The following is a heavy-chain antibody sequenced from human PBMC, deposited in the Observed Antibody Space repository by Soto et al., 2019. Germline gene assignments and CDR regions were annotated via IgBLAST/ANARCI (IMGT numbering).Heavy chain of an antibody. CDR3: ARDGYEGSGPSYTDF. V-gene: IGHV4-59*01. CDR2: VYYLGST. CDR1: GGAIGESF. J-gene: IGHJ4*02. D-gene: IGHD3-10*01. Sequence: LWHTCSVPGGAIGESFWRWIRQSPWNVLEWIGYVYYLGSTYYNPSLKSRVTISVDTSKRQFSLRLTSVTAADTAVYYCARDGYEGSGPSYTDFWSTATQVTGSS.